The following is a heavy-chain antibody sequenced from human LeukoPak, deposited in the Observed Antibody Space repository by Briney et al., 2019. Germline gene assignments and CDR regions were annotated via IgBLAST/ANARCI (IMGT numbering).Heavy chain of an antibody. CDR1: GFTFSSYA. CDR3: AREGPGLRYFDPPGDY. V-gene: IGHV3-30-3*01. D-gene: IGHD3-9*01. CDR2: ISDDGSNK. J-gene: IGHJ4*02. Sequence: PGRSLRLSCAASGFTFSSYAMHWVRQAPGKGLEWVAIISDDGSNKYYADSVKGRFTISRDNSKNTLYLEINSLRAEDTAVYYCAREGPGLRYFDPPGDYWGQGTLVTVSS.